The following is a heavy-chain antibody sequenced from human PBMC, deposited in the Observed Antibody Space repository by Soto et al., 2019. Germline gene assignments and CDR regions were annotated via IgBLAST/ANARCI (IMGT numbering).Heavy chain of an antibody. V-gene: IGHV3-21*01. CDR2: ISSGSSYI. CDR1: GFTFSTYT. Sequence: PGGSLRLSCAASGFTFSTYTMNWVRQAPGKGLEWVSSISSGSSYIYYADSVRGRFTISRDNPKNSLYLQMTSLRAEDTAVYFCARGATTVSTGVDDWGQGTLVTVSS. CDR3: ARGATTVSTGVDD. D-gene: IGHD4-17*01. J-gene: IGHJ4*02.